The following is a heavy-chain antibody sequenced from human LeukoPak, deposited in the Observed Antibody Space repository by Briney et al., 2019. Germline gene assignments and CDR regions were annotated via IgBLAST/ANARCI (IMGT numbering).Heavy chain of an antibody. Sequence: ASVKVSCKASEYTFTSYDINWVRQATGQGLEWMGWMNPNSGNTVYAQKLQGRVTMTTDTSTSTAYMELRSLRSDDTAVYYCARVRGDAFDIWGQGTMVTVSS. CDR2: MNPNSGNT. J-gene: IGHJ3*02. V-gene: IGHV1-8*01. CDR1: EYTFTSYD. CDR3: ARVRGDAFDI. D-gene: IGHD3-3*01.